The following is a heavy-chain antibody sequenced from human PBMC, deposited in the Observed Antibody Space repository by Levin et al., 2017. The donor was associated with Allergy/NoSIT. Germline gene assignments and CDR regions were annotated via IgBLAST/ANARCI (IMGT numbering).Heavy chain of an antibody. J-gene: IGHJ4*02. D-gene: IGHD6-19*01. CDR3: ARDRAYSSGWPFNFDY. CDR2: IRYDGSNK. Sequence: GGSLRLSCAASGFTFSSYGMHWVRQAPGKGLEWVAVIRYDGSNKYYADSVKGRFTISRDNSKNTLYLQMNSLRAEDTAVYYCARDRAYSSGWPFNFDYWGQGTLVTVSS. CDR1: GFTFSSYG. V-gene: IGHV3-33*01.